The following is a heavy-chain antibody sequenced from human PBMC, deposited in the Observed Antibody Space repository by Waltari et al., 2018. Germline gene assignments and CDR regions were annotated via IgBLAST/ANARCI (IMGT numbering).Heavy chain of an antibody. Sequence: QVQLVESGGGVVQPGRSLRLSCAASGFTFSSYAMHWVRQAPGKGLEWVAVISYDGSNKYYADSVKGRFTISRDNSKNTLYLQMNSLRAEDTAVYYCARTGRYWVISGYFDYWGQGTLVTVSS. J-gene: IGHJ4*02. D-gene: IGHD2-15*01. CDR2: ISYDGSNK. CDR1: GFTFSSYA. V-gene: IGHV3-30-3*01. CDR3: ARTGRYWVISGYFDY.